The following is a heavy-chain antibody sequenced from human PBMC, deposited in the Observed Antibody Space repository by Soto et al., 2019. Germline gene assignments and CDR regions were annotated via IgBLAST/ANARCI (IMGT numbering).Heavy chain of an antibody. CDR2: INHSGST. CDR1: GGSFSGYY. CDR3: AREGESLNFYYYMGV. J-gene: IGHJ6*03. Sequence: SETLSLTCAVYGGSFSGYYWSWIRQPPGKGLEWIGEINHSGSTNYNPSLKSRVTISVDTSKNQFSLKLSSVTAADTAVYYCAREGESLNFYYYMGVWGKGTTVTVSS. V-gene: IGHV4-34*01.